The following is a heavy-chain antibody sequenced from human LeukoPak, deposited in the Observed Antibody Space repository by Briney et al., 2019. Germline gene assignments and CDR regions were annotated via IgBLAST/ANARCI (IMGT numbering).Heavy chain of an antibody. CDR1: GFTSGDTW. J-gene: IGHJ4*02. D-gene: IGHD3/OR15-3a*01. V-gene: IGHV3-7*03. Sequence: GGSLRLSCAASGFTSGDTWRNWVRQVPAQGLEWVANIKQDGSEKFYVASVKGRFTISRDNGKSSLYLQMNSLRAEDTALYYCATSYDMGWLIGYWGQGTLVTVSS. CDR3: ATSYDMGWLIGY. CDR2: IKQDGSEK.